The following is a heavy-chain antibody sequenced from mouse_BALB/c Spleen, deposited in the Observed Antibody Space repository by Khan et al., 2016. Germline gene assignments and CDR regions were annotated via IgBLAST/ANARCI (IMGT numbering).Heavy chain of an antibody. D-gene: IGHD2-4*01. Sequence: EVKLEVSGPGLVKPSQSLSLTCTVTGYSITSDYAWNWIRQFPGNKLEWMGYISYSGSTSYNPSLKSRISITRDTSKNQFFLQLNSVTTEDTATYSVSSFMITTGLAYWGQGTLVTVSA. CDR2: ISYSGST. CDR1: GYSITSDYA. J-gene: IGHJ3*01. CDR3: SSFMITTGLAY. V-gene: IGHV3-2*02.